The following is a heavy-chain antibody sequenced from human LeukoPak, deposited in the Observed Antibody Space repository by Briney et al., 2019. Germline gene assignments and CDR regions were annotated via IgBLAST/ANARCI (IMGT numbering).Heavy chain of an antibody. CDR2: IYHSGST. J-gene: IGHJ4*02. CDR3: ARVRAVAGEYYFDY. D-gene: IGHD6-19*01. V-gene: IGHV4-30-2*01. CDR1: GGSISSGGYS. Sequence: SQTLSLTCAVSGGSISSGGYSWSWIRQPPGKGLEWIGYIYHSGSTYYNPSLKGRVTISVDRSKNQFSLKLSSVTAADTAVYYCARVRAVAGEYYFDYWGQGTLVTVSS.